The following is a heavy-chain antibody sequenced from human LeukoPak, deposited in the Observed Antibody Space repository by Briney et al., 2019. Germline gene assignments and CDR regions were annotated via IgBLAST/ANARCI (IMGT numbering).Heavy chain of an antibody. Sequence: ASVKVSCKASGYTFTGYYMHWVRQAPGQGLEWMGWINPNNGGTNYAQKFQGSVTMTRDTSISTAYMEMSRLRSDDTAVYYCARSSGDYGDYGHYWGQGTLVTVSS. D-gene: IGHD4-17*01. CDR1: GYTFTGYY. CDR2: INPNNGGT. CDR3: ARSSGDYGDYGHY. V-gene: IGHV1-2*02. J-gene: IGHJ4*02.